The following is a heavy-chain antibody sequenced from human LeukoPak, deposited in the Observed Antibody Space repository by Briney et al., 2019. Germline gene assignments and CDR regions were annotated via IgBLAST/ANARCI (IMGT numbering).Heavy chain of an antibody. D-gene: IGHD5-12*01. V-gene: IGHV3-48*04. J-gene: IGHJ4*02. CDR1: GFTFSSYS. Sequence: GGSLRLSCAASGFTFSSYSMNWVRQAPGKGLEWVSYISTRTISYADSVRGRFTISRDNSKNTLYLQMNSLRAEDTAIYYCAKILDSSGYDPFDYWGQGTLVTVSS. CDR3: AKILDSSGYDPFDY. CDR2: ISTRTI.